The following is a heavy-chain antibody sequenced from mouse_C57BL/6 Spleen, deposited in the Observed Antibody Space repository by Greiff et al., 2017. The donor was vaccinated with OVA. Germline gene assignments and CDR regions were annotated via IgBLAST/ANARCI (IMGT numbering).Heavy chain of an antibody. CDR3: AHSSGYGRPFDY. CDR2: INPSNGGT. J-gene: IGHJ2*01. CDR1: GYTFTSYW. D-gene: IGHD3-2*02. V-gene: IGHV1-53*01. Sequence: QVQLQQPGTELVKPGASVKLSCKASGYTFTSYWMHWVKQRPGQGLEWIGNINPSNGGTNYNEKFKSKATLTVDKPSSTAYMQLSSLTSEDSAVYYCAHSSGYGRPFDYWGQGTTLTVSS.